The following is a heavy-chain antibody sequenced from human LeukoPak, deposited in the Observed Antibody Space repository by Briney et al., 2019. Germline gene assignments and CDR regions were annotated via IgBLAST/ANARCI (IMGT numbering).Heavy chain of an antibody. CDR2: IYDSGST. CDR1: GGSIGSYY. V-gene: IGHV4-59*01. D-gene: IGHD3-22*01. J-gene: IGHJ6*03. CDR3: ATVGVAVPTTMKYYYMHV. Sequence: SETLSLSCTISGGSIGSYYWSWIRQSPGKGLEWIGYIYDSGSTIYNPSLKSRVTPSIDRSKNQISLRLNFVTAADTAVYYCATVGVAVPTTMKYYYMHVWGKGTKVTVPS.